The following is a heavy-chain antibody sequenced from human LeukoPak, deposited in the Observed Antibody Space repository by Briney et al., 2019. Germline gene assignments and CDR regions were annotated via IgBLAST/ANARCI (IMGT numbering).Heavy chain of an antibody. CDR3: ARDPTMVRGGAWFDP. D-gene: IGHD3-10*01. V-gene: IGHV4-34*01. CDR2: INHSGST. Sequence: PSETLSLTCAVYGGSFSGYYWSWIRQPPGKGLEWIGEINHSGSTNYNPSLKSRVTISVDTSKNQFSLKLSSVTAADTAVYYCARDPTMVRGGAWFDPWGQGTLVTVSS. CDR1: GGSFSGYY. J-gene: IGHJ5*02.